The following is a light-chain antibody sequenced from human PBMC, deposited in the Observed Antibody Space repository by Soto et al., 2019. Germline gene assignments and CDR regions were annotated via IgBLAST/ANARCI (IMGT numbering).Light chain of an antibody. CDR3: QNLDSAAFT. J-gene: IGKJ3*01. Sequence: DIQMTQSPSSLSASVGDRVTITCRASQGISNYLAWYQQRPGKVPKLLIYAASTLQSGVPSRFSGSGSGTDFTLTISSLLPEDGATYYCQNLDSAAFTFGPGTKVDLK. CDR2: AAS. V-gene: IGKV1-27*01. CDR1: QGISNY.